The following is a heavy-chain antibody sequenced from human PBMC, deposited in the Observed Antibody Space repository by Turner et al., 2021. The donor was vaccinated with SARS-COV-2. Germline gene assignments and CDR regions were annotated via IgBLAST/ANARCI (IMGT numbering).Heavy chain of an antibody. V-gene: IGHV4-4*07. Sequence: QVQLQESGPGLVKPSETLSLTCTVSGGAISSYYWSWIRQPAGKGLEWIGRIYTSVSTNYNPSLKCRVTMSVDTSKNQFSLKLISVTAADTAVYYCARHPLNYDFWSGYYYYGMDVWGQGTTVTVSS. J-gene: IGHJ6*02. D-gene: IGHD3-3*01. CDR1: GGAISSYY. CDR2: IYTSVST. CDR3: ARHPLNYDFWSGYYYYGMDV.